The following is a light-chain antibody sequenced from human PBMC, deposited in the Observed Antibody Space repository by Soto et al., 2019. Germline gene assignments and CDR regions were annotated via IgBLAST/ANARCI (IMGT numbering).Light chain of an antibody. V-gene: IGKV4-1*01. J-gene: IGKJ3*01. CDR1: QSVLSTSNNLNY. CDR2: WAS. Sequence: DIVMTQSPDSLAVSLGERATINCKSSQSVLSTSNNLNYLAWYQQKPGQPPRVLIYWASTRESGVPDRFSGSGSGTDFALTIRSLQAVDVAVYYCQQYDSYPRVTFGPGTKVDIK. CDR3: QQYDSYPRVT.